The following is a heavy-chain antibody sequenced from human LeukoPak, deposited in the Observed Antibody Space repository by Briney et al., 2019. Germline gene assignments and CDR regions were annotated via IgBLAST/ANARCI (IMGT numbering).Heavy chain of an antibody. CDR1: GFTFSSYW. D-gene: IGHD3-10*01. CDR2: ISTDGSST. CDR3: ARDFLWGSGSR. J-gene: IGHJ4*02. Sequence: GGSLRLSCAASGFTFSSYWMHWVRQAPGKGLVWVSRISTDGSSTSYADFVKGRLTISRDNAKNTLFLQMNSLRAEDTAVYYCARDFLWGSGSRWGQGTLVTVSS. V-gene: IGHV3-74*01.